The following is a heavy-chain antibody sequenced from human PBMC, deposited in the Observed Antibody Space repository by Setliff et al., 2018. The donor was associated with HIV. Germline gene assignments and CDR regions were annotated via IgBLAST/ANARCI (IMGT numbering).Heavy chain of an antibody. J-gene: IGHJ6*02. Sequence: SVKFSCKASVGTFSSYSITWVRQAPGQGLEWMGGIIPIFNTANYAQKFQGRVTITADESTSTAYMELSSLGSEDTAVYYCARGSGGYCSGGSCYFGFGLALWGQGTTVTVSS. CDR3: ARGSGGYCSGGSCYFGFGLAL. V-gene: IGHV1-69*13. D-gene: IGHD2-15*01. CDR2: IIPIFNTA. CDR1: VGTFSSYS.